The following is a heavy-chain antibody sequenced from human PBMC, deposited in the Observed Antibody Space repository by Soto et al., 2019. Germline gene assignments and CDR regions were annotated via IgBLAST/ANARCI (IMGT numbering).Heavy chain of an antibody. CDR1: GGSISSGGYY. D-gene: IGHD6-13*01. CDR3: ARDIRSSWYWFDY. CDR2: IYYSGST. V-gene: IGHV4-31*03. J-gene: IGHJ4*02. Sequence: QVQLQESGPGLVKPSQTLSLTCTVSGGSISSGGYYWSWIRQHPGKVLEWIGYIYYSGSTYYNPSLKSRVTRSVDTSKNQFSLKLSSVTAADTAVYYCARDIRSSWYWFDYWGKGTLVTVSS.